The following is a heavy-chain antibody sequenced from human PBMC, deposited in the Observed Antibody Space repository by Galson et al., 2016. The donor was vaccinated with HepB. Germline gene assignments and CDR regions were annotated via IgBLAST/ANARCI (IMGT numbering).Heavy chain of an antibody. Sequence: SETLSLTCTVSGDSTTNDSWSWIWIRQPPGKGLEWIGYVHFSGRTDYSPSLKGRVAISLDTSKDQFSLKVTSVTAADTAVYYCAREAGRLGDGQIDVWGQGTTVTVSS. CDR3: AREAGRLGDGQIDV. CDR1: GDSTTNDS. V-gene: IGHV4-59*01. D-gene: IGHD3-16*01. J-gene: IGHJ6*02. CDR2: VHFSGRT.